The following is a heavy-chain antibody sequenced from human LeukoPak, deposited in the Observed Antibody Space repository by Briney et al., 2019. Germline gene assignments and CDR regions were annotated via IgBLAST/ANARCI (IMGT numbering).Heavy chain of an antibody. CDR2: INHGGGT. D-gene: IGHD4-17*01. CDR3: ARGSSKYGDYTRSHYYFMDV. CDR1: GGSFSTYY. V-gene: IGHV4-34*01. J-gene: IGHJ6*03. Sequence: KASETLSLTCAVYGGSFSTYYWSWIRQRPGEGLEWIGEINHGGGTNYSPSLKSRVTISVVTSKNQFSLRLSSVTAADTAVYYCARGSSKYGDYTRSHYYFMDVWGQGTTVTVSS.